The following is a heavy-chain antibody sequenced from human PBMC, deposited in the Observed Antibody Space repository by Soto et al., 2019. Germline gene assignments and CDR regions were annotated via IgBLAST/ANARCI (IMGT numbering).Heavy chain of an antibody. CDR2: ISGSGGST. CDR1: GFTFSSYA. CDR3: AKGIFGVVIVGAFDI. J-gene: IGHJ3*02. Sequence: PGGSLRLSCATSGFTFSSYAMSWVRQAPGKGLEWVSAISGSGGSTYYADSVKGRLTISRNNSKNTLYLQMNSLRAEDTAVYYCAKGIFGVVIVGAFDIWGQGTMVTVSS. V-gene: IGHV3-23*01. D-gene: IGHD3-3*01.